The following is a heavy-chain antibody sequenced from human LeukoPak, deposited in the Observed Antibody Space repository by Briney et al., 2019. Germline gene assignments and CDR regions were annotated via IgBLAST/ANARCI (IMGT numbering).Heavy chain of an antibody. CDR1: GFTFRSYA. D-gene: IGHD3-22*01. CDR3: AKRGVVIRVILVGFHKEAYYFDS. V-gene: IGHV3-23*01. J-gene: IGHJ4*02. Sequence: TGGSLRLSCAASGFTFRSYAMTWVRQAPGKGLEWVSEISNIATINYADSVKGRFTISRDNPKNTIYLQMNSLRAEDTAVYFCAKRGVVIRVILVGFHKEAYYFDSWGQGALVTVSS. CDR2: ISNIATI.